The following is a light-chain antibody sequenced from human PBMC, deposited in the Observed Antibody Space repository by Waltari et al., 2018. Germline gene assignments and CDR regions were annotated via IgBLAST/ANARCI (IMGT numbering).Light chain of an antibody. Sequence: DIQMTQSPSTLSVSVGDRVTITCRASPPIDNYLAWYQQKPGEAPKVMIYDASTLETGHPSRFRGSGFGTDFSLTISSLQPDDFATYWCQQYNIYSPQAFGQGTKVEVK. J-gene: IGKJ1*01. CDR3: QQYNIYSPQA. V-gene: IGKV1-5*01. CDR1: PPIDNY. CDR2: DAS.